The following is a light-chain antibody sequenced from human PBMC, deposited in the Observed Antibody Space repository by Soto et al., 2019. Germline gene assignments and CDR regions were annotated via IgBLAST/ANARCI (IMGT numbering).Light chain of an antibody. CDR1: QSISSW. J-gene: IGKJ2*01. CDR3: QQYNSYSPYT. Sequence: DIQMTQSPSTLSASVGDRVTITCRASQSISSWLAWYQQKPGKAPKLLIYKASSLESGVPSRFXGSGSGTEFTLTISSLHPDDFATYYCQQYNSYSPYTFGQGTKLEIK. CDR2: KAS. V-gene: IGKV1-5*03.